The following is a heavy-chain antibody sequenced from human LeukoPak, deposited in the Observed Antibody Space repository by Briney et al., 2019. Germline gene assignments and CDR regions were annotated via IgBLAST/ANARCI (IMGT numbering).Heavy chain of an antibody. CDR3: AKDRPKYVYSSGWNEDPDY. V-gene: IGHV3-23*01. CDR2: ISGSGGST. CDR1: GFTFSSYA. Sequence: PGGSLRLSRAASGFTFSSYAMSWVRQAPGKGLEWVSAISGSGGSTYYADSVKGRFTISRDNSKNTLYLQMNSLRAEDTAVYYCAKDRPKYVYSSGWNEDPDYWGQGTLVTVFS. D-gene: IGHD6-19*01. J-gene: IGHJ4*02.